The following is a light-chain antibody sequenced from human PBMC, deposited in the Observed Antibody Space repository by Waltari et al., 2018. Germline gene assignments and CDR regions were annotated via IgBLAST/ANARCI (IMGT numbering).Light chain of an antibody. J-gene: IGLJ3*02. CDR2: VNSDGSH. Sequence: QLALTQSPSASASLGASVKLTCTLNSGNSSNVVAWLQQQPEKGPRYLMKVNSDGSHSKGDDSPERFSGAGSWAERYLTISSLQSEDEADYYGQTGGHGTWVFGGGTKLTVL. CDR3: QTGGHGTWV. CDR1: SGNSSNV. V-gene: IGLV4-69*02.